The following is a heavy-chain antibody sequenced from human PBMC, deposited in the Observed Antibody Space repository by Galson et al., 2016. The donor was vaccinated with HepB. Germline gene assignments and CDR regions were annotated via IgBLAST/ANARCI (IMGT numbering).Heavy chain of an antibody. V-gene: IGHV3-23*01. D-gene: IGHD3-16*01. J-gene: IGHJ3*02. CDR2: ISGNSGSM. CDR1: GFTFNTYA. CDR3: ATDVRGGASDI. Sequence: SLRLSCAASGFTFNTYAMSWVRQAPGKGLEWVSTISGNSGSMYYADSVKGRFSISRDNAQNSLYLQMRSLRAEDTAVYYCATDVRGGASDIWGQGTMVTVSS.